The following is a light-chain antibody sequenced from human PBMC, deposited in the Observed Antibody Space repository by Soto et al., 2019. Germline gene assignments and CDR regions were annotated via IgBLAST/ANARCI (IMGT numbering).Light chain of an antibody. CDR3: LQVYSFPRT. V-gene: IGKV1-12*01. Sequence: DIQMTQSPSSVSASVGDRITITGRASQDIGGRWAWFQQKPGKAPQYLIQAASIMQSGVPSRFSGSGSETGFILTINNLQPEDFASYFCLQVYSFPRTFGLGTKVDIK. CDR1: QDIGGR. CDR2: AAS. J-gene: IGKJ1*01.